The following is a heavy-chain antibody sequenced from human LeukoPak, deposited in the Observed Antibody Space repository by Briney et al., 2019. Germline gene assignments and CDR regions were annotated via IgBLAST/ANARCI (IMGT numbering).Heavy chain of an antibody. J-gene: IGHJ4*02. V-gene: IGHV3-73*01. CDR3: TRLGVEMAIDY. Sequence: GGSLRLSCATSGFTSSGSAMHWVRQASGKGLEWVGRIRSKANSYATAYAASVKGRFTISRDDSKNTAYLQMNSLKTEDTAVYYCTRLGVEMAIDYWGQGTLVTVSS. D-gene: IGHD5-24*01. CDR1: GFTSSGSA. CDR2: IRSKANSYAT.